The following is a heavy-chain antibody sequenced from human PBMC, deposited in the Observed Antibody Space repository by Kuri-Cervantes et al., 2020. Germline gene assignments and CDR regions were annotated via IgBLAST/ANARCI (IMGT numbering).Heavy chain of an antibody. V-gene: IGHV3-30*18. J-gene: IGHJ4*02. CDR2: ISYDGSNK. CDR1: GFTFSSYG. Sequence: GESLKISCAASGFTFSSYGMHWVRQAPGKGPEWVAVISYDGSNKYYADSVKGRFTISRDNAKNSLYLQMNSLRAEDTAVYYCAKKVFDYWGQGTLVTVSS. CDR3: AKKVFDY.